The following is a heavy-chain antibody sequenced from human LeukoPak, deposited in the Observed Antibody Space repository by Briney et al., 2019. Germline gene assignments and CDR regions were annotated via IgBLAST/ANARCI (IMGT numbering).Heavy chain of an antibody. D-gene: IGHD3-22*01. Sequence: GGSLRLSCAASGFTVSSNYMSWVRQAPGKGLEWVSVIYSGGSTYYADSVKGRFTISRDNSKNTLYLQMNSLRAEDTAVYYCARSLMNYYDSSGYFDYCGQGTLVTVSS. CDR3: ARSLMNYYDSSGYFDY. CDR1: GFTVSSNY. V-gene: IGHV3-66*01. J-gene: IGHJ4*02. CDR2: IYSGGST.